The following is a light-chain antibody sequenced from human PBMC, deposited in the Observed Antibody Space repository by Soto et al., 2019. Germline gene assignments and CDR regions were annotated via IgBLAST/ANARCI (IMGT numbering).Light chain of an antibody. CDR3: QQYGSSGT. J-gene: IGKJ1*01. Sequence: EIVLTQSPATLSLSPGERATLSCRASQDVLTNLAWYQQKPGQSPRLLIYGASNRATGIPDRFSGSGSGTDFTLTISRLEPEDFAVYYCQQYGSSGTFGQGTKVDIK. V-gene: IGKV3-20*01. CDR2: GAS. CDR1: QDVLTN.